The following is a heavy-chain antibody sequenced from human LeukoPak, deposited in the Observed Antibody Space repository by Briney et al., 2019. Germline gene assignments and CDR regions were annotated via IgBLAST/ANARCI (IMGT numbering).Heavy chain of an antibody. J-gene: IGHJ5*02. Sequence: SETLSLTCTVSGGSISSYYWSWIRQPPGKGLEWIGYIYYSGSTNYNPSLKSRVTISVDTSKNQFSLKLSSVTAADTAVYYCARNTRGNWFDPWGQGTLDTVSS. CDR2: IYYSGST. D-gene: IGHD1-26*01. CDR3: ARNTRGNWFDP. V-gene: IGHV4-59*01. CDR1: GGSISSYY.